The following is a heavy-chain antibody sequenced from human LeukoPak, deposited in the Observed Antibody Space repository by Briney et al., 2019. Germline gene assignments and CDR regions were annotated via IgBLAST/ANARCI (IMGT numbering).Heavy chain of an antibody. D-gene: IGHD7-27*01. CDR3: ALTGDLFDY. J-gene: IGHJ4*02. CDR1: GYTFTAYY. V-gene: IGHV1-2*02. CDR2: INPTTGGT. Sequence: ASVKVSCKTSGYTFTAYYIHWVRQAPGQGLEWVGWINPTTGGTNYAQKFQGRVTVTRDTSISTAYMELASLRSGDTAVYYCALTGDLFDYWGQGTLVTVSS.